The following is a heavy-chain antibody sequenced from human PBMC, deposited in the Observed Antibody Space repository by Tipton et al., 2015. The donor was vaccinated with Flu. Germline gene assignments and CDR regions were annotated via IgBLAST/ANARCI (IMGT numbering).Heavy chain of an antibody. D-gene: IGHD1-14*01. Sequence: SLRLSCVASGFTFSSNWMHWVRQAPGKGLVWVSRINNDGSSTIYADSVKGRFTVSRDNAKNTLYLQMNSLRAEETAVYYCARTNQMDVWGQGTTVTVSS. CDR3: ARTNQMDV. CDR2: INNDGSST. CDR1: GFTFSSNW. J-gene: IGHJ6*02. V-gene: IGHV3-74*01.